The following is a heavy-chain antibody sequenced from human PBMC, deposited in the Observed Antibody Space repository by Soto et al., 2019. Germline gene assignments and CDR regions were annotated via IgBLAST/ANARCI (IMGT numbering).Heavy chain of an antibody. J-gene: IGHJ5*02. V-gene: IGHV3-53*01. D-gene: IGHD1-26*01. CDR1: GFSVTNSY. Sequence: EEQLVESGGGLIQPGGSLRLSCVGSGFSVTNSYVSWVRQAPGQGLEWVSIIYTGVFTYYADSVKGRFTMSRDTSKNTVSIQMNSLRAEDTALYYCAKEGSDGWCHLWGQGTPVTVS. CDR3: AKEGSDGWCHL. CDR2: IYTGVFT.